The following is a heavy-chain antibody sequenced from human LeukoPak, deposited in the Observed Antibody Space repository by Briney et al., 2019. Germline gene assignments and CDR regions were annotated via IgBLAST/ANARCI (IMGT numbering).Heavy chain of an antibody. CDR2: ISTSPTGM. J-gene: IGHJ5*02. CDR3: ARGGTYCGDGCYGTNL. V-gene: IGHV3-21*06. CDR1: GFTFSSYA. D-gene: IGHD2-21*02. Sequence: GGSLRLSCAASGFTFSSYAMNWVRQAPGKGLEWVASISTSPTGMYYGDSVKGRFTISRDDAKNSLYLQMRSLRDEDTAVYYCARGGTYCGDGCYGTNLWGQGTLVTVSS.